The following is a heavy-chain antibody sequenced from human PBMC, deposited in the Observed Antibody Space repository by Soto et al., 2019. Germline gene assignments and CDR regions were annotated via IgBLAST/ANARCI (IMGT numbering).Heavy chain of an antibody. CDR3: ARDRGDLRFLEWLLRSYGMDV. CDR2: INPSGGST. J-gene: IGHJ6*02. Sequence: ASVKVSCKASGYTFTSYYMHWVRQAPGQGLEWMGIINPSGGSTSYAQKFQGRVTMTRDTSTSTVYMELSSLRSEDTAAYYCARDRGDLRFLEWLLRSYGMDVWGQGTTVTVSS. CDR1: GYTFTSYY. V-gene: IGHV1-46*01. D-gene: IGHD3-3*01.